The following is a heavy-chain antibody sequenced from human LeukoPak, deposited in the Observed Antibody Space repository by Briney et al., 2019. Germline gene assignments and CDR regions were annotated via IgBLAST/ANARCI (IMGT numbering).Heavy chain of an antibody. J-gene: IGHJ3*02. V-gene: IGHV4-59*12. Sequence: PSETLSLTCTASGGSISSYYWSWIRQPPGKGLEWIGYIYHSGSTYYNPSLKSRVTISGDRSKNQFSLKLSSVTAADTAVYYCARGDFQLSAVTYYYDSSGYYFLPRGAFDIWAKGQWSPSPQ. CDR2: IYHSGST. D-gene: IGHD3-22*01. CDR3: ARGDFQLSAVTYYYDSSGYYFLPRGAFDI. CDR1: GGSISSYY.